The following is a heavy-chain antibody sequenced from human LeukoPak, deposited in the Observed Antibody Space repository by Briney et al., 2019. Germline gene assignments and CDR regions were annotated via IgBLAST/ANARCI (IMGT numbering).Heavy chain of an antibody. Sequence: GGSLRLSCAASGFTFSNHWMSWGRQAPGKGLELVANIKQDGREKYYVDSVKGRFTISRDNAKNTVYLQMNSLRVEDTAVYYCARGLRWVDYWGQGTLVTVSS. J-gene: IGHJ4*02. CDR1: GFTFSNHW. CDR3: ARGLRWVDY. CDR2: IKQDGREK. V-gene: IGHV3-7*01. D-gene: IGHD4-23*01.